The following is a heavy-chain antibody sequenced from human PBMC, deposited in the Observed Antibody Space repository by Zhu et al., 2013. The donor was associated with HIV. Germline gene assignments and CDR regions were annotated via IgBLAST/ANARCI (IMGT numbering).Heavy chain of an antibody. CDR1: GYTFTSYG. CDR3: ARDRPLVVVAAPGGVYGMDV. V-gene: IGHV1-18*01. J-gene: IGHJ6*02. CDR2: ISAYTDNT. D-gene: IGHD2-15*01. Sequence: QVQLVQSGGEVKKPGASVMLSCKASGYTFTSYGISWVRQAPGQGLEWMGWISAYTDNTNYAQKFHDRVTMTTDTSTSTAYMELRSLRSDDTAVYYCARDRPLVVVAAPGGVYGMDVWGQGTTVIVSS.